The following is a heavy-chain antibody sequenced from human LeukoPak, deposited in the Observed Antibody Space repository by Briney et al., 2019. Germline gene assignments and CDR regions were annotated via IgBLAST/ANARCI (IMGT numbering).Heavy chain of an antibody. Sequence: ASVKVSCEASGYTFTSNYIHWVRQAPGQGLEWMGMIYPRDGSTSYAQKFQGRVTVTRDTSTSTVHMELSGLRSEDTAVYYCARDREGFGYWGQGTLVTVSS. J-gene: IGHJ4*02. CDR2: IYPRDGST. V-gene: IGHV1-46*01. CDR3: ARDREGFGY. CDR1: GYTFTSNY.